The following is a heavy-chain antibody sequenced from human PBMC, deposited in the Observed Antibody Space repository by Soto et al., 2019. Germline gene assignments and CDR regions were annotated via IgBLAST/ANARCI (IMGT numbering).Heavy chain of an antibody. Sequence: EVQLLESGGGLVQPGGSLRLSCAASGFTFSSYAMSWVRQAPGKGLEWGSAISGSGGSTYYADSVKGRFTISRDNSKNTLYLQMNSLRAEDTAVYYCAKDERKGWLVQYYMDVWGKGTTVTVSS. V-gene: IGHV3-23*01. CDR3: AKDERKGWLVQYYMDV. J-gene: IGHJ6*03. CDR1: GFTFSSYA. D-gene: IGHD6-19*01. CDR2: ISGSGGST.